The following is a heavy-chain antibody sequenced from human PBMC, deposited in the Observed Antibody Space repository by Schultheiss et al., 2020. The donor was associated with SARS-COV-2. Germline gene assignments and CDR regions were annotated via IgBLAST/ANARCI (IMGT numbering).Heavy chain of an antibody. D-gene: IGHD3-10*01. CDR1: GFTFSSYW. J-gene: IGHJ4*02. CDR2: IYSGGST. V-gene: IGHV3-23*03. Sequence: GGSLRLSCAASGFTFSSYWMSWVRQAPGKGLEWVSVIYSGGSTYYADSGKGRFTISRDNSKNTLYLQMNSLRAEDTAVYYCAKRVPSLYYFDYWGQGTLVTVSS. CDR3: AKRVPSLYYFDY.